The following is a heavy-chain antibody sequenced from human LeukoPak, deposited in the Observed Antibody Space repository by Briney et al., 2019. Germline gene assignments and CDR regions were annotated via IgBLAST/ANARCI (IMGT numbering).Heavy chain of an antibody. CDR2: INHSGST. D-gene: IGHD6-19*01. Sequence: SETLSLTCAVYGGSFSGYYWSWIRQPPGKGLEWIGEINHSGSTNYNPSLKSRVTISVDTSKNQFSLKLSSVTAADTAVYYCARDYSSGWYMGWFDPWGQGTLVTVSS. CDR3: ARDYSSGWYMGWFDP. CDR1: GGSFSGYY. V-gene: IGHV4-34*01. J-gene: IGHJ5*02.